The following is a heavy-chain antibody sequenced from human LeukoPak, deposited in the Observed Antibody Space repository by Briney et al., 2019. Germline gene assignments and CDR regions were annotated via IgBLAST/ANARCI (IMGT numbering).Heavy chain of an antibody. V-gene: IGHV4-4*07. Sequence: SETLSLTCTVSGGSISSYYWSWIRQPAGKGLEWIGRIYTSGSTNYNPSLKSRVTMSVDTSKNQFSLKLSSVTAADTAVYYCAREGHDYSDYFFLFDYWGQGTLVTVSS. D-gene: IGHD4-11*01. CDR2: IYTSGST. CDR1: GGSISSYY. CDR3: AREGHDYSDYFFLFDY. J-gene: IGHJ4*02.